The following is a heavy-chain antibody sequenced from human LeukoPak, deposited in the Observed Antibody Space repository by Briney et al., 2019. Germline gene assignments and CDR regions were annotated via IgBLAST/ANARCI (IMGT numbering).Heavy chain of an antibody. CDR3: ARRGYSSSHDP. D-gene: IGHD6-6*01. CDR1: GGSISSSSYY. J-gene: IGHJ5*02. CDR2: IYYSGST. Sequence: SETLSLTCTVSGGSISSSSYYWGWIRQPPGKGLGWIGSIYYSGSTYYNPSLKSRVTISVDTSKNQFSLKLSSVTAADTAVYYCARRGYSSSHDPWGQGTLVTVSS. V-gene: IGHV4-39*01.